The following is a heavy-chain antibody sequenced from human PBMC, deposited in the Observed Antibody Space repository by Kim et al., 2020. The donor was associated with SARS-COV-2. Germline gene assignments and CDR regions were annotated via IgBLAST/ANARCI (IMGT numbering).Heavy chain of an antibody. D-gene: IGHD3-16*01. J-gene: IGHJ4*02. CDR1: GGTFSSYA. Sequence: SVKVSCKASGGTFSSYAISWVRQAPGQGLEWMGGIIPIFGTANYAQKFQGRVTITADESTSTAYMELSSLRSEDTAVYYCASAVWGSGRSFDYWGQGTLVTVSP. V-gene: IGHV1-69*13. CDR2: IIPIFGTA. CDR3: ASAVWGSGRSFDY.